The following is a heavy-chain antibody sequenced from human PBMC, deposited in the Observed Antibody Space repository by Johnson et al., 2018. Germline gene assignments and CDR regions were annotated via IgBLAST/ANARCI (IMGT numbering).Heavy chain of an antibody. CDR3: AKDQAVRHAFDI. J-gene: IGHJ3*02. CDR1: GFTFSSYG. D-gene: IGHD4-11*01. V-gene: IGHV3-30*18. Sequence: VQLVQSGGGVVQPGRSLRLSCAASGFTFSSYGMHWVRPAAGKGLEWVAFISYDGHKKYYEDSVKGLFLMSRDNSKNTGYLQMNSLSTEDTAIYSCAKDQAVRHAFDIWGHGTMVTVSS. CDR2: ISYDGHKK.